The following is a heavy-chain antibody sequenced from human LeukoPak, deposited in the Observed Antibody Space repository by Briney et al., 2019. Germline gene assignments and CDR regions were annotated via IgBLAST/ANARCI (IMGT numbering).Heavy chain of an antibody. D-gene: IGHD1-14*01. Sequence: GASVKVSCKASAYTFTGHYLHWVRQAPGQGLQWMGWIDPNNGDTEYAQKFQGRVTMTRDRSISTAYMELGRLTYDDTVVYYCARRSRNGLDAFDIWGQGTMVTVSS. CDR1: AYTFTGHY. J-gene: IGHJ3*02. CDR3: ARRSRNGLDAFDI. CDR2: IDPNNGDT. V-gene: IGHV1-2*02.